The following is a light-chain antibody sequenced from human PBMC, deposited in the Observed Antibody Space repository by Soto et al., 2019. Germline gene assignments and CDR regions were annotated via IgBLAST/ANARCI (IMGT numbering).Light chain of an antibody. CDR2: GAS. Sequence: DIVMTQSPATLSVSPGERATLSCRASQSVSSNLGWYQQKPGQAPRLLIYGASTRATGVPARFSGGGSGTDFTLTISSLQSEDFAVYYCQQYHIWWTFGQGTKVDIK. J-gene: IGKJ1*01. CDR1: QSVSSN. V-gene: IGKV3-15*01. CDR3: QQYHIWWT.